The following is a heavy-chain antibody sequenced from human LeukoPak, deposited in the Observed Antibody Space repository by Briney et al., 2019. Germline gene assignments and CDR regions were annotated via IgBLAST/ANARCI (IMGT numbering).Heavy chain of an antibody. Sequence: GSSVKVSRKASGGTFSSYAISWVRQAPGQGLEWMGGIIPIFGTANYAQKFQGRVTITADESTSTAYMELSSLRSEDTAVYYCARDGGWDSSNAFDIWGQGTMVTVSS. CDR1: GGTFSSYA. D-gene: IGHD6-6*01. CDR3: ARDGGWDSSNAFDI. J-gene: IGHJ3*02. CDR2: IIPIFGTA. V-gene: IGHV1-69*01.